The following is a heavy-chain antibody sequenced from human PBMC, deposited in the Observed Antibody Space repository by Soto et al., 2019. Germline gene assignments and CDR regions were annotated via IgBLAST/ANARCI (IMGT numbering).Heavy chain of an antibody. V-gene: IGHV1-69*08. CDR2: VIPNLGVT. CDR1: GGTLSSYT. J-gene: IGHJ4*02. CDR3: SRDKGYCSDTSCPDRDY. D-gene: IGHD2-15*01. Sequence: QVQLVQSGAEVKKPGSSVKVSCKASGGTLSSYTFSWVRQAPGQGLEWMGRVIPNLGVTNYAKKFQGRFTIVVDTSTSTAYMELNSLRYEDTAVAYCSRDKGYCSDTSCPDRDYWRQGTLVAVSS.